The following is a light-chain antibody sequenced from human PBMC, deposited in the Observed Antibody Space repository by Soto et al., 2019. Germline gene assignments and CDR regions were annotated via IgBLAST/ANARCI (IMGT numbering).Light chain of an antibody. Sequence: EIVMTQSPATLSVSPGERATLSCRASQSVSSNLAWYQQKPGQPPRLLIYGASTRATGIPARFSGSGSGTEFTFTISSLQSEDFAVYSCQQYNSWPPMYTFGQGTKLEIK. CDR3: QQYNSWPPMYT. CDR2: GAS. CDR1: QSVSSN. J-gene: IGKJ2*01. V-gene: IGKV3-15*01.